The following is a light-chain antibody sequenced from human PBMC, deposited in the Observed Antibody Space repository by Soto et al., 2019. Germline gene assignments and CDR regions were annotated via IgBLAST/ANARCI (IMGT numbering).Light chain of an antibody. CDR1: QSISSW. J-gene: IGKJ4*01. V-gene: IGKV1-5*01. Sequence: DIQMTQSPCTLSASVGDRVTITCRASQSISSWLAWYQQKPGKAPKLLIYDASSLESGVPSRFSGSGSDTEFTLTINNLQPDDFAAYHCQQYNRYSLTLGGGTKVEIK. CDR3: QQYNRYSLT. CDR2: DAS.